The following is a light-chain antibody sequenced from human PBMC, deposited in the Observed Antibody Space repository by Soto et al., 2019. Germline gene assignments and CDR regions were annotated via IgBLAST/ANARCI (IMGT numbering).Light chain of an antibody. J-gene: IGKJ5*01. V-gene: IGKV3-20*01. Sequence: IGSTQSPCTLSLSPGERATLSCRASQSVSSSYLAWYQQKPGQAPRLLIYGASSRATGIPDRFSGSGSGTDFTLTISRLEPEDFAVYYCQQYGSSPLTFGGGTRLEIK. CDR3: QQYGSSPLT. CDR1: QSVSSSY. CDR2: GAS.